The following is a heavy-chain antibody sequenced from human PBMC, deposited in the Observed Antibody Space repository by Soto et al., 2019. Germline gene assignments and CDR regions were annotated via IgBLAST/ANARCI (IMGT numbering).Heavy chain of an antibody. CDR2: IYYRGST. V-gene: IGHV4-61*01. Sequence: SETLSLTCTVSGGSVSNSNYYWGWIRQSPGKGLEWIGYIYYRGSTNSNSSVKSRVTISVDTSKNQFSLKLSSVTAADTAVYYCARARYRGAADHWGQGTLVTVSS. J-gene: IGHJ4*02. CDR3: ARARYRGAADH. D-gene: IGHD1-26*01. CDR1: GGSVSNSNYY.